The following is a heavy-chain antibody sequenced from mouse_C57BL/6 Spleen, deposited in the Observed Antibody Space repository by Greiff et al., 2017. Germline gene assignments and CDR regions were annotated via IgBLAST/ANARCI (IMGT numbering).Heavy chain of an antibody. V-gene: IGHV7-3*01. CDR1: GFTFTDYY. CDR3: ARLLRSDYCDD. J-gene: IGHJ2*01. CDR2: ISNKANGYTT. D-gene: IGHD1-1*01. Sequence: EVQRVESGGGLVQPGGSLSLSCAASGFTFTDYYLSWVRQPPGKALEWLGFISNKANGYTTEYSASVKGRFTISRENSQSILYRQMNALIAEDSATDYCARLLRSDYCDDWGQGTTLTVSS.